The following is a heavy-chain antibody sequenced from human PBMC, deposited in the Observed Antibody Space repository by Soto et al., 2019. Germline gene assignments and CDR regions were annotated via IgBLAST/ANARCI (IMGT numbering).Heavy chain of an antibody. CDR3: ARENSYFDY. V-gene: IGHV1-18*01. J-gene: IGHJ4*02. CDR2: ISAYNANA. CDR1: GYTFRNFG. Sequence: QIQLLQSGAEVKKPGASVQVTCKASGYTFRNFGISWVRQAPGQGLEWLGWISAYNANANHAQKFQGRHTMTADTSTSTAYMELRSLRSDDTAVYYCARENSYFDYWGQGTLVTVSS.